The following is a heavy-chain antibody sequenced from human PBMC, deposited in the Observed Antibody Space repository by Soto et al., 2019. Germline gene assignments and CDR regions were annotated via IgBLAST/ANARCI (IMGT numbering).Heavy chain of an antibody. CDR1: GYTFRRLS. J-gene: IGHJ4*02. CDR3: ATKRYRGAAGSGRFEY. CDR2: FNPEDGET. Sequence: ASVKVSCKASGYTFRRLSMRWVGQGPEKGLEWMGGFNPEDGETNYAQKFQGRVTMTEDTSTNTAHMELSRLTSEDTAVYYCATKRYRGAAGSGRFEYWGQGTLVTVSS. V-gene: IGHV1-24*01. D-gene: IGHD3-10*01.